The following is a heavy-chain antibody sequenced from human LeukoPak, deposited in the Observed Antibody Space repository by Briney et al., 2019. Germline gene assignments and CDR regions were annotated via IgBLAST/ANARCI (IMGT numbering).Heavy chain of an antibody. CDR1: GFSVSNYY. D-gene: IGHD3-22*01. CDR2: IYSGGNT. V-gene: IGHV3-53*01. J-gene: IGHJ4*02. CDR3: ARCYYDGSGFYYYFDY. Sequence: GGSLRLSCAASGFSVSNYYMSWVRQAPGKGLEWVSVIYSGGNTYCTDSVKGRFTISRDNPKNTVFLQMGSLRGEDTAVYYCARCYYDGSGFYYYFDYWGQGTLVTVSS.